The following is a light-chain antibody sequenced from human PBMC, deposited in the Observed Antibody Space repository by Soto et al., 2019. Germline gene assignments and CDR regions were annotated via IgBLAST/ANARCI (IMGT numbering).Light chain of an antibody. V-gene: IGKV3-15*01. J-gene: IGKJ2*01. CDR2: GAS. CDR3: QRYNNWPPYP. Sequence: EIVMTQSPATLSVSPGERATLSCRASQSVSSNLAWYQQKPGQAPRLLIYGASTRATGIPARFSGSGSGTEFTLTISSLQYEDFAVYYCQRYNNWPPYPFGQGTKLEIK. CDR1: QSVSSN.